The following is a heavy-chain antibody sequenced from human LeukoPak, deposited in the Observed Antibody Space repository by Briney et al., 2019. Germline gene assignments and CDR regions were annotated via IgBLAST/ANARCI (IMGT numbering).Heavy chain of an antibody. CDR3: ARGILVLDDSSGYLHC. CDR2: ISYDGSNK. J-gene: IGHJ4*02. CDR1: GFTFSTST. Sequence: PGGSLRLSCAASGFTFSTSTMHWVRQAPGKGLEWVAVISYDGSNKYYADSVKGRFTISRHNSKNTLYLQMNSLRAEDTAVYYCARGILVLDDSSGYLHCLGQGTLVTVSS. V-gene: IGHV3-30*14. D-gene: IGHD3-22*01.